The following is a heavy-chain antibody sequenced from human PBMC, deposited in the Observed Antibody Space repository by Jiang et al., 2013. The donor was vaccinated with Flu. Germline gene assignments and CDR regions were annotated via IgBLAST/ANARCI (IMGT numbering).Heavy chain of an antibody. J-gene: IGHJ6*04. D-gene: IGHD2-2*01. V-gene: IGHV1-2*04. Sequence: SGAEVKKPGASVKVSCKASGYTFTGYYMHWVRQAPGQGLEWMGWINPNSGGTNYAQKFQGWVTMARDTSISTAYMELSRLRSDDTAVYYCARGGYGGYCSSTSCLPGDYGMDVWGKGTTVTVSS. CDR3: ARGGYGGYCSSTSCLPGDYGMDV. CDR1: GYTFTGYY. CDR2: INPNSGGT.